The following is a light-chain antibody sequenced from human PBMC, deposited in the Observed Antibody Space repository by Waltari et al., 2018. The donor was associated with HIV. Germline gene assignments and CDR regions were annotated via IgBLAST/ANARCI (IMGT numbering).Light chain of an antibody. J-gene: IGKJ1*01. CDR3: QQCYMTPWT. Sequence: DIVMTQSPDSMAVSLADRATIDCRSRQSVFHNSHDKNYVAWYQQRPGQPPKLLIYWASTRASGVPDRFSGSASGTDFTLTINSLRPEDVAVYYCQQCYMTPWTFGQGTRVEL. CDR2: WAS. CDR1: QSVFHNSHDKNY. V-gene: IGKV4-1*01.